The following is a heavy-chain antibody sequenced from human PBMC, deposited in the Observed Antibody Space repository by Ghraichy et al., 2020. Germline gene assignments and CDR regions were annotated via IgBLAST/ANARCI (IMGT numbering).Heavy chain of an antibody. V-gene: IGHV4-39*01. D-gene: IGHD6-13*01. CDR3: ATSPLAAAYFDY. J-gene: IGHJ4*02. CDR2: IYYSGST. Sequence: SETLSLTCTVSGGSISSSSYYWGWIRQPPGKGLEWIGSIYYSGSTYYNPSLKSRVTISVDTSKNQFSLKLSSVTAADTAVYYCATSPLAAAYFDYWGQGTLVTVSS. CDR1: GGSISSSSYY.